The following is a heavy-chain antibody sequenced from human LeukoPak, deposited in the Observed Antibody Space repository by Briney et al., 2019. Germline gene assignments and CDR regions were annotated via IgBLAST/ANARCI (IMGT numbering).Heavy chain of an antibody. D-gene: IGHD6-13*01. CDR2: IYTSGST. V-gene: IGHV4-61*02. CDR3: ARVYTGSSWDYYYYMDV. J-gene: IGHJ6*03. CDR1: GDSISSGNYY. Sequence: SETLSLTCTVSGDSISSGNYYWTWIRQPAGKGLEWIGRIYTSGSTNYNPSLKSRVTISVDTSKNQFSLKLSSVTAADTAVYYCARVYTGSSWDYYYYMDVWGKGTTVTVSS.